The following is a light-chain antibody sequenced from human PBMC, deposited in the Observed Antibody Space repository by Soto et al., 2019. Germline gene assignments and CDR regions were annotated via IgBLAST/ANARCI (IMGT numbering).Light chain of an antibody. V-gene: IGLV2-11*01. Sequence: QSVLTQPRSVSGSPGQSVTISCTGTSSDVGGYNYVSWYQRHPGKAPKLMIYDVNKRLSGVPDRFSGSKSGNTASLTISGLQAEDEADYYCCSYAGSYTLVFGTGTKVTVL. CDR2: DVN. CDR1: SSDVGGYNY. CDR3: CSYAGSYTLV. J-gene: IGLJ1*01.